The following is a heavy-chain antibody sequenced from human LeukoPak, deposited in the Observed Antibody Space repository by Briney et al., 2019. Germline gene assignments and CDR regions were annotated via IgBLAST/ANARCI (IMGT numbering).Heavy chain of an antibody. CDR1: GYTFTGYY. D-gene: IGHD3-22*01. J-gene: IGHJ4*02. CDR2: INPNSGGT. V-gene: IGHV1-2*02. CDR3: ARGYGYDSSGYYDPEFDY. Sequence: GASVTVSCKASGYTFTGYYMHWVRQAPGQGLEWMGWINPNSGGTNYAQKFQGRVTMTRDTSISTAYMELSRLRSDDTAVYYCARGYGYDSSGYYDPEFDYWGQGTLVTVSS.